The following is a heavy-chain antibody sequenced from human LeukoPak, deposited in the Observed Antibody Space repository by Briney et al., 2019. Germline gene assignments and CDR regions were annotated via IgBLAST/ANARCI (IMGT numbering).Heavy chain of an antibody. V-gene: IGHV3-48*02. CDR1: GFTFSRKT. CDR3: ARVDGRTIDY. CDR2: ISSSTITM. J-gene: IGHJ4*02. Sequence: PGGSLRLSCAASGFTFSRKTMNWVRQAPGKGLEWVSYISSSTITMFYADSVKGRFTVSRDNAKNSLYLQMNSLRDEDTAVYYCARVDGRTIDYWGQGSLVTVSS. D-gene: IGHD1/OR15-1a*01.